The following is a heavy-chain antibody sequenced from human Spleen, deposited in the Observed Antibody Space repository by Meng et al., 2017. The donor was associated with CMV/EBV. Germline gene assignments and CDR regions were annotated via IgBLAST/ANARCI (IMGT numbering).Heavy chain of an antibody. CDR2: INPKSGGT. CDR3: ARDGNYCSGGSCYWSLRMYYGMDV. V-gene: IGHV1-2*02. CDR1: GYTFTGHY. J-gene: IGHJ6*02. D-gene: IGHD2-15*01. Sequence: ASVKVSCKASGYTFTGHYMHWVRQAPGQGLEWMGWINPKSGGTKYAQKFQGRVTMTRGTSISTAYMELSRLRSDDTAVYYCARDGNYCSGGSCYWSLRMYYGMDVWGQGTTVTVSS.